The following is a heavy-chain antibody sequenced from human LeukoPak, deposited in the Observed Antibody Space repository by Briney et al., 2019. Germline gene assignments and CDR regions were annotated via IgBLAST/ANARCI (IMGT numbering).Heavy chain of an antibody. CDR3: ARDAVLLWFGEPRAFDI. V-gene: IGHV3-7*03. CDR1: GFTFSSYW. Sequence: GGSLRLSCAASGFTFSSYWMSWVRQAPGKGLEWVANIKQDGSGKYYVDSVKGRFTISRDDAKNSLYLQTNSLRAEDTAVYYCARDAVLLWFGEPRAFDIWGQGTMVTVSS. D-gene: IGHD3-10*01. CDR2: IKQDGSGK. J-gene: IGHJ3*02.